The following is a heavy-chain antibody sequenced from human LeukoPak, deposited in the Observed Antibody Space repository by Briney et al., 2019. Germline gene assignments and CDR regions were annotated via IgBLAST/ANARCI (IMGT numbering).Heavy chain of an antibody. CDR3: AKDPVQWLVAYYFDY. V-gene: IGHV3-30*18. J-gene: IGHJ4*02. CDR1: GFTFSSYT. D-gene: IGHD6-19*01. Sequence: GGSLRLSCAASGFTFSSYTMNWVRQAPGKGLEWVAVISYDGSNKYYADSVKGRFTISRDNSKNTLYLQMNSLRAEDTAVYYCAKDPVQWLVAYYFDYWGQGTLVTVSS. CDR2: ISYDGSNK.